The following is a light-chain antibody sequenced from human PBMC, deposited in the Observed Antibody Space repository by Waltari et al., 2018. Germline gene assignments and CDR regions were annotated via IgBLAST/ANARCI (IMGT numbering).Light chain of an antibody. Sequence: HSTLTQPASVSGSPGQSITIPCTGTSSDIGFYKFVPWYQQQPGKAPKVLIYHVSNRPSGVSNRFSGSKSGNTASLTISGLQPEDEADYYCASETSTTTLYVFGSGTKVTVL. J-gene: IGLJ1*01. CDR3: ASETSTTTLYV. CDR1: SSDIGFYKF. V-gene: IGLV2-14*03. CDR2: HVS.